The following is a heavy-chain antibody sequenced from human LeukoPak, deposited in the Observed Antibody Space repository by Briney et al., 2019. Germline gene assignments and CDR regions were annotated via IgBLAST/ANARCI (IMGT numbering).Heavy chain of an antibody. CDR1: GGSISSYY. CDR3: ARSAFLVTAPGLYYFDY. D-gene: IGHD6-13*01. V-gene: IGHV4-59*01. Sequence: SETLSLTCTVSGGSISSYYWNWVRQPPGKGLEWIGYIYYSGSTNYNPSLKSRVTISVDTSKNQFSLKLSSVTAADTAVYYCARSAFLVTAPGLYYFDYWGQGTLVAVSS. CDR2: IYYSGST. J-gene: IGHJ4*02.